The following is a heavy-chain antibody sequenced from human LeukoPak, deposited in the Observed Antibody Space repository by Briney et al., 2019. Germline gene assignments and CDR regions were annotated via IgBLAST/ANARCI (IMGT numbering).Heavy chain of an antibody. CDR2: ISSSSSTI. CDR1: GFTFSSHS. D-gene: IGHD3-10*01. J-gene: IGHJ4*02. V-gene: IGHV3-48*01. Sequence: PGGSLRLSCAASGFTFSSHSMNWVRQAPGKGLEWVSYISSSSSTIYYADSVKGRFTISRDNAKNSLYLQMNSLRAEDTAVYYCARDRRSGSYGGMFDYWGQGTLVTVSS. CDR3: ARDRRSGSYGGMFDY.